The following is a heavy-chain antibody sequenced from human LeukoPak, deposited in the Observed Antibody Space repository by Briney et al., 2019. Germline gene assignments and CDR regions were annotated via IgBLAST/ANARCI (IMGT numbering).Heavy chain of an antibody. V-gene: IGHV1-2*02. CDR3: ARSPDILTGENFDY. CDR1: GYTFTGYY. CDR2: INPNSGGT. J-gene: IGHJ4*02. Sequence: ASVKVSCKASGYTFTGYYMHWVRQAPGQGLEWMGWINPNSGGTNYAQKFQGRVTMTRDMSISTAYMELSRLRSDDTAVYYCARSPDILTGENFDYWGQGTLVTISS. D-gene: IGHD3-9*01.